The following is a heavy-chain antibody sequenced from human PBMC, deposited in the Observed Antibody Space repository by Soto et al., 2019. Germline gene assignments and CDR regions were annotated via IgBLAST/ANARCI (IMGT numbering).Heavy chain of an antibody. Sequence: QVQLVESGGGLVKPGGSLRLSCAASGFTFSDYYMSWIRQAPGKGLEWVSYISSSGSTIYYADSVMGRFTISRDNAKNSLYLQMNSLRAEDTAGYYCARPRTMVRGVMGLDAFDIWGQGTMVTVSS. CDR1: GFTFSDYY. V-gene: IGHV3-11*01. CDR2: ISSSGSTI. J-gene: IGHJ3*02. D-gene: IGHD3-10*01. CDR3: ARPRTMVRGVMGLDAFDI.